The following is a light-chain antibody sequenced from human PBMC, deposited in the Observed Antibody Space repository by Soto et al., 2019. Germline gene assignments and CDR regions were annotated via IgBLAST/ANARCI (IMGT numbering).Light chain of an antibody. CDR3: CSFAGSNNFPYV. Sequence: QSALTQPPSASGSPGQSVTISCTGTSSDVGAYDYVSWYQQHPGKAPKLMIYEINKRPSGVPDRFSGSKSGNTDSLIVSGLQAEDEADYYCCSFAGSNNFPYVFGTGTKLTVL. CDR2: EIN. J-gene: IGLJ1*01. V-gene: IGLV2-8*01. CDR1: SSDVGAYDY.